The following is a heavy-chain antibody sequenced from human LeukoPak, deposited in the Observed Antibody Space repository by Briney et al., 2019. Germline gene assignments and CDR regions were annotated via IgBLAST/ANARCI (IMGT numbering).Heavy chain of an antibody. CDR1: GFMFSRYA. D-gene: IGHD6-13*01. J-gene: IGHJ5*01. CDR3: ARGTAAAANRDWFDS. Sequence: GGSLRLSCAASGFMFSRYAMIWVRQTPGKGLEWVSAITETGAGTYYADSVKGRFTISRDNSRNTVYLQMDSLRAEDTAVYFCARGTAAAANRDWFDSWGQGTLVTVSS. V-gene: IGHV3-23*01. CDR2: ITETGAGT.